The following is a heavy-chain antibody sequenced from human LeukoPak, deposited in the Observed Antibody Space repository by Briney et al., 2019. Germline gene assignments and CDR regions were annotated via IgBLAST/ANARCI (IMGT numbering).Heavy chain of an antibody. V-gene: IGHV5-51*01. CDR3: ARQYCSTTNCPFDY. D-gene: IGHD2-2*01. CDR1: GYSFTSYW. J-gene: IGHJ4*02. Sequence: GESLKISCKGSGYSFTSYWIGWVRQRPGEGLEWMGIIYPGDSDTRYSPSFQGQVTMSADKSISTAYLQWSSLKASDTAMYYCARQYCSTTNCPFDYWGLGTLVTVSS. CDR2: IYPGDSDT.